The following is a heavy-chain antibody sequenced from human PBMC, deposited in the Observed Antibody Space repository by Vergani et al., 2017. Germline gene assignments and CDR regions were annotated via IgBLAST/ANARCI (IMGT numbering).Heavy chain of an antibody. V-gene: IGHV3-7*03. J-gene: IGHJ4*02. CDR1: GFTFSSYW. D-gene: IGHD6-13*01. CDR2: IKQDGSEK. Sequence: EVQLVESGGGLVQPGGSLRLSCAASGFTFSSYWMSWVRQARGKGLEWVANIKQDGSEKYYVDSVKGRFTISRDNAKNSLYLQMNSLRAEDTAVYYCARDRIAAAGIFDYWGQGTLVTVSS. CDR3: ARDRIAAAGIFDY.